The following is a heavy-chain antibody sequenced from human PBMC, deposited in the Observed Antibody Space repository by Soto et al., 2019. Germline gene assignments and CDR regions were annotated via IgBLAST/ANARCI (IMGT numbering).Heavy chain of an antibody. CDR1: GGSFSGYY. J-gene: IGHJ4*02. CDR2: INHSGST. Sequence: QVQLQQWGAGLLKPSETLSLTCAVYGGSFSGYYWSWIRQPPGKGLEWIGEINHSGSTNYNPSLNSRVTISVDTSKNQFSLKLSSVTAADTAVYYCARDGHLSPTTVNYFDYWGQGTLVTVSS. CDR3: ARDGHLSPTTVNYFDY. D-gene: IGHD4-4*01. V-gene: IGHV4-34*01.